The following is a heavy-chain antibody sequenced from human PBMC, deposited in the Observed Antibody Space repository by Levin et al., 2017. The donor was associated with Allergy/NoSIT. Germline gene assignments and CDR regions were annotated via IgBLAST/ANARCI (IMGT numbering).Heavy chain of an antibody. J-gene: IGHJ4*02. CDR2: GYYSGNT. CDR3: ARATRSSLIYYFDY. CDR1: GDSISRFY. D-gene: IGHD6-13*01. Sequence: RSQTLSLTCTVSGDSISRFYWSWIRQPPGRGLEWIGNGYYSGNTNYNPSLKSRVTILVDASKNQFSRKLSSLTAADTAVYYCARATRSSLIYYFDYWGQGTLVTVSS. V-gene: IGHV4-59*01.